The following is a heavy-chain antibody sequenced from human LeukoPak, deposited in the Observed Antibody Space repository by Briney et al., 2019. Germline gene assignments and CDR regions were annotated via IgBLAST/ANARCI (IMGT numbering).Heavy chain of an antibody. Sequence: ASVKVSCKASGYTFTSYAMHWVRQAPGKGLEWMGGFDPEDGETIYAQKFQGRVTMTEDTSTDTAYMELSSLRSEDTAVYYCATDLGGSGWHNFDYWGQGTLVTVSS. D-gene: IGHD6-19*01. CDR3: ATDLGGSGWHNFDY. V-gene: IGHV1-24*01. J-gene: IGHJ4*02. CDR2: FDPEDGET. CDR1: GYTFTSYA.